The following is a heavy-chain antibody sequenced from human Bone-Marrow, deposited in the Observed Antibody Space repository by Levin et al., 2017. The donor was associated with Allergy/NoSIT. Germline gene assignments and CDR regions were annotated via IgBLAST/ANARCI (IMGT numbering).Heavy chain of an antibody. Sequence: SVKVSCKASGGTFSSYAISWVRQAPGQGLEWMGGIIPIFGTANYAQKFQGRVTITADKSTSTAYMELSSLRSEDTAVYYCARDGLAHVDTAMVNPYYYYGMDVWGQGTTVTVSS. D-gene: IGHD5-18*01. CDR2: IIPIFGTA. V-gene: IGHV1-69*06. CDR1: GGTFSSYA. CDR3: ARDGLAHVDTAMVNPYYYYGMDV. J-gene: IGHJ6*02.